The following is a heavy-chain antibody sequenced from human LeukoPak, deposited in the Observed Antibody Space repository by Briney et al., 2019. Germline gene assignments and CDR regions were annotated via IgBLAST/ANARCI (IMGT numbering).Heavy chain of an antibody. V-gene: IGHV3-48*01. CDR3: ARDGFCDF. D-gene: IGHD3-3*01. CDR1: GFTFNTFS. J-gene: IGHJ4*02. Sequence: GGSLRLSCAASGFTFNTFSMNWVRHAPGKDREWVAYISSNGSTTYYEDSMKGRFTISRDNAKNLLYLQMDNLRAEDTAVYYCARDGFCDFWGQGTLVTVSS. CDR2: ISSNGSTT.